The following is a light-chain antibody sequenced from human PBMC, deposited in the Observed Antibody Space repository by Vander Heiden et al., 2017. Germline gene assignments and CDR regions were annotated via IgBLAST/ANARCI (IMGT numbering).Light chain of an antibody. CDR3: GTWDSSLSSWV. J-gene: IGLJ3*02. CDR1: TSNSGNNY. V-gene: IGLV1-51*02. Sequence: QSVLTQPPSVSAAPGQKVTISCSGSTSNSGNNYVSWYQQLPGTGPKLLIYENNKRPSGIPDRFAGSKSGTSATLGITGLQTGDEADYYCGTWDSSLSSWVFGGGTKLTVL. CDR2: ENN.